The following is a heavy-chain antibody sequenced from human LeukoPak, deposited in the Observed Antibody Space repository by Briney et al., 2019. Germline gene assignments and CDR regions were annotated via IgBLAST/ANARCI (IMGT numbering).Heavy chain of an antibody. CDR1: VYSFTVYY. CDR2: INPKSGGT. D-gene: IGHD4-17*01. Sequence: ASVKVSCKASVYSFTVYYMHWVRQAPAQGLEGMGWINPKSGGTNYAQKFLGRVTMTRDTSINTAYMELSRLRSDDTAVYYCASLYGDYVASDYWGQGTLVTVSS. CDR3: ASLYGDYVASDY. V-gene: IGHV1-2*02. J-gene: IGHJ4*02.